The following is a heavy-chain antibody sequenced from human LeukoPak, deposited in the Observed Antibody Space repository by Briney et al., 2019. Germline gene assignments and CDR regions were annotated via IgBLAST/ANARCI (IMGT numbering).Heavy chain of an antibody. Sequence: GGSLRLSCGASGFTLSTYSMNWVRQAPGKGLEWVSYISSSSSTIYYADSVKGRFTISRDNARNSLYLQMNSLRAEDTAVYYCAREPYDSSGYYSSLDYWGQGTLVTVSS. D-gene: IGHD3-22*01. CDR3: AREPYDSSGYYSSLDY. CDR2: ISSSSSTI. J-gene: IGHJ4*02. CDR1: GFTLSTYS. V-gene: IGHV3-48*01.